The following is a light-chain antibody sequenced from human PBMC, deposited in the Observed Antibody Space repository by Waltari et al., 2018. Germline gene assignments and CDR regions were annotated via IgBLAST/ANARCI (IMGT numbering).Light chain of an antibody. J-gene: IGLJ3*02. V-gene: IGLV2-14*01. Sequence: QSALTQPASVSGSPGQSLTISCTGATSHAGGYTSVSWYQQRPGKAPKLSIFDVSNRPSGVSNRFSGSKSGNTASLTISGLQAEDEAAYYCGSYTGSTTWVFGGGTKLTVL. CDR2: DVS. CDR3: GSYTGSTTWV. CDR1: TSHAGGYTS.